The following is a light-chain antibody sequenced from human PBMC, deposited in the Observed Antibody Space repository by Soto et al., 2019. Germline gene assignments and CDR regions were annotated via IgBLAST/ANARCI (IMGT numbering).Light chain of an antibody. V-gene: IGKV1-33*01. CDR3: QQYDNLPLT. J-gene: IGKJ4*01. Sequence: DIQLTQSPSSLSASVGDRITITCQASQDISNYLNWYKQKPGKAPNLLSYDASSLETGVPSRFSGSDSGTNFTFTISSLKPEDIETYYCQQYDNLPLTFGGGTNVDIK. CDR2: DAS. CDR1: QDISNY.